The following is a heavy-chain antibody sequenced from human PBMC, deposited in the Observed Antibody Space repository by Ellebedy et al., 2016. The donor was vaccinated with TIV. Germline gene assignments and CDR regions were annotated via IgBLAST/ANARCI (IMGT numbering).Heavy chain of an antibody. CDR3: AKGRLRWEYYYHMDV. V-gene: IGHV3-11*01. CDR1: GFTFSDYF. J-gene: IGHJ6*03. Sequence: GGSLRLXXAASGFTFSDYFMSWIRQAPGKGLEWISYISHTGDTIYYADSVKGRFTISRDNAKNSLYLQMNSLRAEDTAVYYCAKGRLRWEYYYHMDVWGKGTTVTVSS. CDR2: ISHTGDTI. D-gene: IGHD1-26*01.